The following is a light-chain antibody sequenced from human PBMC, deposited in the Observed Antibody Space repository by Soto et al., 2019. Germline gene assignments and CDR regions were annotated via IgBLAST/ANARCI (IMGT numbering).Light chain of an antibody. V-gene: IGLV2-8*01. J-gene: IGLJ1*01. CDR3: VSFAGGTYV. CDR1: SSDVGAYIF. Sequence: QSVLTQPPSASGSPGQSVTISCTGTSSDVGAYIFVSWYQQHPGKAPKLMVYDVNSRPPGVPDRFFGSKSGNTASLTVSGLQAEDEADYYCVSFAGGTYVFGTGTKLTVL. CDR2: DVN.